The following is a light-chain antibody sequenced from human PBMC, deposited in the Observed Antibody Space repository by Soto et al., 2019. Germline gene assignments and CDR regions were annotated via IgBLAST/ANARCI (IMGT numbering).Light chain of an antibody. V-gene: IGKV1-39*01. CDR2: AAS. CDR1: QTIITY. CDR3: QQSYSTPRT. J-gene: IGKJ2*01. Sequence: DIQMTQSPSSLSASVGDRVSITCRASQTIITYLNWYQQKPGKAPKLLISAASNLQSGVPSRFSGSGSETEFTLTISSVQPEHFATYYCQQSYSTPRTFGQGTKLEIK.